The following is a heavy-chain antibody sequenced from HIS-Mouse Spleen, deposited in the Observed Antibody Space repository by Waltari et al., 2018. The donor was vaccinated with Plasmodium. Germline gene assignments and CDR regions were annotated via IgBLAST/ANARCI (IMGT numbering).Heavy chain of an antibody. V-gene: IGHV4-39*07. Sequence: QLQLQESGPGLVKPSETLSLTCTVPGGSISSSSYYWVWTRQPPGKGVEWTGSINYRWHNYYKPSRKSRVTLAVATSKNQFCLKLGALTAADTAVYYCAQGYVNAGTPYYYYGMDVWGQGTTVTVSS. D-gene: IGHD3-16*01. CDR3: AQGYVNAGTPYYYYGMDV. CDR2: INYRWHN. J-gene: IGHJ6*02. CDR1: GGSISSSSYY.